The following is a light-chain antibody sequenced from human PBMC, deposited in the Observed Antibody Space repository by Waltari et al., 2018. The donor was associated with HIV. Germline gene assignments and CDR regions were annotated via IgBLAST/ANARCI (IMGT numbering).Light chain of an antibody. CDR2: GAS. J-gene: IGKJ2*01. CDR3: QQYNHWPPYT. V-gene: IGKV3-15*01. CDR1: QCINSH. Sequence: VMTQSPATVSVSPGERAPLFCGASQCINSHLAWYPHKPGQAPRLLIYGASTRATGVPARFSGSGSGTEFTLTISSLQSEDFAVYYCQQYNHWPPYTFGQGTKLEI.